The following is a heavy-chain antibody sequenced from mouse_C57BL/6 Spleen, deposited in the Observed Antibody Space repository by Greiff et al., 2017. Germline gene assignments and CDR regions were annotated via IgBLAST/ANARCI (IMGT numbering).Heavy chain of an antibody. J-gene: IGHJ2*01. V-gene: IGHV14-2*01. CDR1: GFNIKDYY. CDR2: IDPEDGNT. Sequence: EVQLQQSGAELVKPGASVKLSCTASGFNIKDYYMPWVKQPTDQGLEWIGRIDPEDGNTKYAPQFQGKATITADTSSNTSYLQLSSLTSEDTAVYYCARREYYCIYFWGQGTTLTVSS. D-gene: IGHD1-1*01. CDR3: ARREYYCIYF.